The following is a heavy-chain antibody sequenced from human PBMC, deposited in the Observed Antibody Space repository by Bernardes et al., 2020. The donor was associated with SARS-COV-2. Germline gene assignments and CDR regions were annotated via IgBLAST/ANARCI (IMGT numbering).Heavy chain of an antibody. D-gene: IGHD6-19*01. CDR2: ISAYNGYT. Sequence: ASVKVSCKASGYTFTSYVINWVRQAPGQGLEWMGWISAYNGYTNYSQKLQGRVTMTTDTSTSTAYMELSSLRSEDTAVYYCARGLVLGDLEDYWGQRTLVTVSS. CDR3: ARGLVLGDLEDY. J-gene: IGHJ4*02. CDR1: GYTFTSYV. V-gene: IGHV1-18*01.